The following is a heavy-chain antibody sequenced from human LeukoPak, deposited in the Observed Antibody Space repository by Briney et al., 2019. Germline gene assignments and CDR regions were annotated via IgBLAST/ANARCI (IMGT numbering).Heavy chain of an antibody. CDR2: ITANGGGT. CDR1: GFIFSNYA. V-gene: IGHV3-64D*09. CDR3: AKATPHFFDF. Sequence: GGSLRLSCSASGFIFSNYAMHWVRQAPGERLEYVSAITANGGGTYYADSVRGRFTISRDNSRDTLYLQMNSLRPEDTAMYYCAKATPHFFDFWGQGRLVTVSS. J-gene: IGHJ4*02. D-gene: IGHD5-24*01.